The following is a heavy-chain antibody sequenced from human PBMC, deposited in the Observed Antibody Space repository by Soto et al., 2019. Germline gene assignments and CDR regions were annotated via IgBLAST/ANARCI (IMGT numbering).Heavy chain of an antibody. Sequence: PGGSLRLSCAASGFTVSSNYMSWVRQAPGKGLEWVSVIYSGGSTYYADSVKGRFTISRDNSKNTLYLQMNSLRAEDTAVYYCASLLYDSSGYGYWGQGTLVTVSS. J-gene: IGHJ4*02. V-gene: IGHV3-53*01. CDR1: GFTVSSNY. D-gene: IGHD3-22*01. CDR2: IYSGGST. CDR3: ASLLYDSSGYGY.